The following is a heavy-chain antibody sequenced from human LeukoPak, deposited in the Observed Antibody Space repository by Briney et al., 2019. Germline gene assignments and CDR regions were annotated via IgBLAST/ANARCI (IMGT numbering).Heavy chain of an antibody. J-gene: IGHJ4*02. CDR1: GGSISTSSSYY. V-gene: IGHV4-39*01. CDR2: IYYTGDT. D-gene: IGHD5-18*01. CDR3: ARLRGYTYGNPGY. Sequence: SETLSLTCTVSGGSISTSSSYYLGWIRQPPVKGLSCIRSIYYTGDTYYNSSLKSRVTISVDTSKNQFALKLTSVTAADTALYYCARLRGYTYGNPGYWGQGSLVTVSS.